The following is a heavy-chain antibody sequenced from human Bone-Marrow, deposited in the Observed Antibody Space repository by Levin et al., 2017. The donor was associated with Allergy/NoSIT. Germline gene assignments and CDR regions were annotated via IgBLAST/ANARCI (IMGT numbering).Heavy chain of an antibody. V-gene: IGHV4-59*01. CDR2: IYYSGST. CDR3: ARVIPGYSSSWYHWYFDL. CDR1: GGSISSYY. Sequence: GSLRLSCTVSGGSISSYYWSWIRQPPGKGLEWIGYIYYSGSTNYNPSIKSRVTISVDTSKNQFSLKLSSVTAADTAVYYCARVIPGYSSSWYHWYFDLWGRGTLVTVSS. D-gene: IGHD6-13*01. J-gene: IGHJ2*01.